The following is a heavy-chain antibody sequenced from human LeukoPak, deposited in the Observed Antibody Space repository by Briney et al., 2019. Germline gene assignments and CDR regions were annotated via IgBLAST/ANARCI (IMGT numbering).Heavy chain of an antibody. CDR3: ARDTLDSSGGYSSSFDY. V-gene: IGHV4-61*01. Sequence: PSETLSLTCTVSGGSISSSSYYWSWIRQPPGKGLEWIGYIYYSGSTYYNPSLKSRVTISVDTSKNQFSLKLSSVTAADTAVYYCARDTLDSSGGYSSSFDYWGQGTLVTVSS. CDR1: GGSISSSSYY. J-gene: IGHJ4*02. D-gene: IGHD3-22*01. CDR2: IYYSGST.